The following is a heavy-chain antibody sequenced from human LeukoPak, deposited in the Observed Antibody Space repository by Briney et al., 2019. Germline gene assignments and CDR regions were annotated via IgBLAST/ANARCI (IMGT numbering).Heavy chain of an antibody. D-gene: IGHD3-10*01. CDR1: GFTFSSYA. CDR3: ARASDGVHFDY. J-gene: IGHJ4*02. Sequence: GSLRLSCAASGFTFSSYAMSWVRQAPGKGLEWIGEINHSGSTNYNPSLKSRVTISVDTSKNQFSLKLSSVTAADTAVYYCARASDGVHFDYWGQGTLVTVSS. CDR2: INHSGST. V-gene: IGHV4-34*01.